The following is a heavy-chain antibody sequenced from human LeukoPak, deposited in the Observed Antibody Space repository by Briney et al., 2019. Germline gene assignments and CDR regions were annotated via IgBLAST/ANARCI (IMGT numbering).Heavy chain of an antibody. CDR2: ISTSGSTI. V-gene: IGHV3-48*03. J-gene: IGHJ4*02. D-gene: IGHD3-16*01. CDR3: ARGGSYFVH. CDR1: GFSFRTYG. Sequence: PGGSLRLSCAASGFSFRTYGMTWVRQAPGKGLEWVSHISTSGSTINYADSVKGRFTISRDNAKNTLYLQMNSLRAEDTAVYYCARGGSYFVHWGQGTLVTVSS.